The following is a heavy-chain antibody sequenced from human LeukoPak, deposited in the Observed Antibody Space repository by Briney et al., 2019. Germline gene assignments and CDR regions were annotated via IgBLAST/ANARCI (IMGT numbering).Heavy chain of an antibody. CDR3: AREGYYDSSGYY. CDR2: ISSSGSTI. V-gene: IGHV3-48*03. CDR1: GFTFSSYE. Sequence: GGSLRLSCAASGFTFSSYEMNWVRQAPGKGLEWVSYISSSGSTIYYADSVKGRFSISRDNAKNSLYLQMNSLRAEDTAVYYCAREGYYDSSGYYWGQGTLVTVSS. D-gene: IGHD3-22*01. J-gene: IGHJ4*02.